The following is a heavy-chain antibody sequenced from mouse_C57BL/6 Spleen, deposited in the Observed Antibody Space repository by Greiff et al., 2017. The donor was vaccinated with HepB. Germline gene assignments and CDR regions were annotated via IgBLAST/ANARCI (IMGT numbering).Heavy chain of an antibody. Sequence: QVQLQQSGPELVKPGASVKISCKASGYAFSSSWMNWVKQRPGKGLEWIGRIYPGDGDTNYNGKFKGKATLTADKSSSTAYMQLSSLTSEDSAVYFCARRGIYGYDGYWGQGTTLTVSS. J-gene: IGHJ2*01. CDR2: IYPGDGDT. CDR3: ARRGIYGYDGY. CDR1: GYAFSSSW. D-gene: IGHD2-2*01. V-gene: IGHV1-82*01.